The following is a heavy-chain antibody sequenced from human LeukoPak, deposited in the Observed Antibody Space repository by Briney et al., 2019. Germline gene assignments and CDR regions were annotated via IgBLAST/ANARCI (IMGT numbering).Heavy chain of an antibody. V-gene: IGHV4-59*11. CDR2: VYYSGST. D-gene: IGHD1-26*01. CDR3: AATKGAMYAFDI. J-gene: IGHJ3*02. CDR1: GGSISSHY. Sequence: SETLSLTCTVSGGSISSHYWSWIRQPPGKGLEWFGYVYYSGSTNYNPSLKSRVTISVDTSKNQFSLKLSSVTAADTAVYYCAATKGAMYAFDIWGQGAMVTVSS.